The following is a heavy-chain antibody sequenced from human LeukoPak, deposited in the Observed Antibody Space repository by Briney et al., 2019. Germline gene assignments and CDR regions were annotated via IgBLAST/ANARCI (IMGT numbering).Heavy chain of an antibody. CDR1: GFTFSSYS. Sequence: PGGSLRLSCAASGFTFSSYSMNWVRQAPGKGLEWVSSISNSSSYIYYADSVKGRFTISRDNAKNSLYLQMNSLRAEDTAVYYCASAFDYDFWSGYDDWGQGTLVTVSS. CDR2: ISNSSSYI. CDR3: ASAFDYDFWSGYDD. D-gene: IGHD3-3*01. J-gene: IGHJ4*02. V-gene: IGHV3-21*01.